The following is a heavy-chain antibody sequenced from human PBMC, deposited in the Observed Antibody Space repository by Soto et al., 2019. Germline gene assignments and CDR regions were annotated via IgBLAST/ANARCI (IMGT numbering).Heavy chain of an antibody. CDR1: GFTFSSYS. D-gene: IGHD6-19*01. CDR2: ISSSSSTI. J-gene: IGHJ4*02. Sequence: HPGGSLRLSCAASGFTFSSYSMNWVRQAPGKGLEWVSYISSSSSTIYYADSVKGRFTISRDNAKNSLYLQMNSLRDEDTAVYYCARDPYSSGWYSPSYYFDYWGQGTLVTVSS. V-gene: IGHV3-48*02. CDR3: ARDPYSSGWYSPSYYFDY.